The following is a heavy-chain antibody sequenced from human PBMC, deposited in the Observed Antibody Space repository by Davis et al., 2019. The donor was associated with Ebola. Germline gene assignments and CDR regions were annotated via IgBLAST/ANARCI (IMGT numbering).Heavy chain of an antibody. J-gene: IGHJ4*02. V-gene: IGHV3-30*18. Sequence: PGGSLRLSCAASGFTFSSYGMHWVRQAPGKGLEWVAVISYDGSNKYYADSVKGRFTISRDNSKNTLYLQMNSLRAEDTAVYYCAKEVQLLSGPTMTDYWGQGTLVTVSS. CDR3: AKEVQLLSGPTMTDY. CDR1: GFTFSSYG. CDR2: ISYDGSNK. D-gene: IGHD2-2*01.